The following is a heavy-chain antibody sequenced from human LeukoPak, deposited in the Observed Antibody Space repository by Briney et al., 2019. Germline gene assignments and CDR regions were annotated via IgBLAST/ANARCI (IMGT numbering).Heavy chain of an antibody. D-gene: IGHD6-19*01. Sequence: SETLSLTCTVSGGSISSYYWSWIRQPPGKGLEWIGYIYYSGSTNYNPSLKSRVIISVDTSKNQFSLKLSSVTAADTAVYYCARGAVADYWGQGTLVTVPS. CDR1: GGSISSYY. J-gene: IGHJ4*02. CDR3: ARGAVADY. CDR2: IYYSGST. V-gene: IGHV4-59*12.